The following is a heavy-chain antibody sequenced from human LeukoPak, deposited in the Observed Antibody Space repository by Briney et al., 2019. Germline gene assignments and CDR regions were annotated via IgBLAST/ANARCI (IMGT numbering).Heavy chain of an antibody. V-gene: IGHV3-23*01. Sequence: GGSLRLSCVASGLTFSNYALSWVRQPPGKGLEWVSSIGGSVNATYYADSVKGRFTISRDNSKNTLYLQMNSLRAKDTAVYYCARDQALDWFYYYYGMDVWGLGTTVIVSS. J-gene: IGHJ6*02. CDR3: ARDQALDWFYYYYGMDV. CDR2: IGGSVNAT. D-gene: IGHD3-9*01. CDR1: GLTFSNYA.